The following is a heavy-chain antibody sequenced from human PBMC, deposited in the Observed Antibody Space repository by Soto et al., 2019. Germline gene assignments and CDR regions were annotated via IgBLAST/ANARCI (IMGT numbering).Heavy chain of an antibody. D-gene: IGHD2-15*01. CDR3: ARERVVAATD. Sequence: EVQLVESGGGLVQPGGSLRHSCAASGLTVSSNYMSWVRQAPGKGLEWVSVIYSGGSTYYADSVKGRFTISRDNSKNTLYLQMNSLRAEDTAVYYCARERVVAATDWGQGTLVTVSS. J-gene: IGHJ4*02. CDR1: GLTVSSNY. CDR2: IYSGGST. V-gene: IGHV3-66*01.